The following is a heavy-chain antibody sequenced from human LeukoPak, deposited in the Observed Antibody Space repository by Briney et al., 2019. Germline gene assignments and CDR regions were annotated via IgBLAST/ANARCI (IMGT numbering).Heavy chain of an antibody. CDR3: ARGGYGDYPWFDP. D-gene: IGHD4-17*01. Sequence: ASVKVSCKASGGTFSSYAISWVRQAPGQGLEWMGIINPSGGSTSYAQKFQGRVTMTRDTSTSTVYMELSSLRSEDTAVYYCARGGYGDYPWFDPWGQGTLVTVS. V-gene: IGHV1-46*01. CDR2: INPSGGST. J-gene: IGHJ5*02. CDR1: GGTFSSYA.